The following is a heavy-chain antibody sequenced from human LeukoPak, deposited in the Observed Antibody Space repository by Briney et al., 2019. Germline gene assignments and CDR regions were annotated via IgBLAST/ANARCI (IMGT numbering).Heavy chain of an antibody. CDR2: INTDTGNP. V-gene: IGHV7-4-1*02. CDR1: GYTFTGYY. J-gene: IGHJ4*02. D-gene: IGHD4-17*01. Sequence: ASVKVSCKASGYTFTGYYMHWVRQAPGQGLEWMGWINTDTGNPTYAQGFTGRFVFSLDTSVSTAYLQISSLKAEDTAVYYCARRLVVSYGELLDYWGQGTLVTVSS. CDR3: ARRLVVSYGELLDY.